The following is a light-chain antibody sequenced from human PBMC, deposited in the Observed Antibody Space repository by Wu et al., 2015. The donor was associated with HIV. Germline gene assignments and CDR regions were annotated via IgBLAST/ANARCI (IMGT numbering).Light chain of an antibody. CDR3: QQYHTYSWT. Sequence: DIQMTQSPSTLSASVGDRVSITCRVSQSISSWLAWYQQKSGKAPKLLIYKASSLESGVPSRFSGSGSGTEFTLTISSLQPDDFATYYCQQYHTYSWTFGQGTKVEIK. V-gene: IGKV1-5*03. J-gene: IGKJ1*01. CDR2: KAS. CDR1: QSISSW.